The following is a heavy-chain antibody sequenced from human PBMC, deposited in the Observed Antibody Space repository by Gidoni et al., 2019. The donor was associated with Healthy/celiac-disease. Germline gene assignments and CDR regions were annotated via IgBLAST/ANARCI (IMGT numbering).Heavy chain of an antibody. Sequence: QVQLVQSGAEVKKPGVSVKVSCKASGYTFTSYDINWVRQATRQGLEWMGWMNTNSGNTGYAKKFQGRVTMTRNTSISTAYMELSSLRSEDTAVYYCARAVTMVRGAPGYWGQGTLVTVSS. CDR1: GYTFTSYD. J-gene: IGHJ4*02. V-gene: IGHV1-8*01. CDR2: MNTNSGNT. D-gene: IGHD3-10*01. CDR3: ARAVTMVRGAPGY.